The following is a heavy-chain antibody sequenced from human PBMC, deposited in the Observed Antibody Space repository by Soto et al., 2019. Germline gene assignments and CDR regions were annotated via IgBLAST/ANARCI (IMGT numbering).Heavy chain of an antibody. V-gene: IGHV4-31*03. J-gene: IGHJ4*02. CDR2: IYYSGST. D-gene: IGHD3-9*01. Sequence: QVQLQESGPGLVKPSQTLSLICTVSGGSISSGGYYWSWIRQHPGKGLEWIGYIYYSGSTYYNPSLKSRVTISVDTSKNQFSLKLSSVTAADTAVYYCARVYYDILTGYYYFDYWGQGTLVTVSS. CDR1: GGSISSGGYY. CDR3: ARVYYDILTGYYYFDY.